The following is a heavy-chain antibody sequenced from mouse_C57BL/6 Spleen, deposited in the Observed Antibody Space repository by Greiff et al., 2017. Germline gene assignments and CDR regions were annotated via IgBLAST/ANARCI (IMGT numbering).Heavy chain of an antibody. D-gene: IGHD3-2*02. CDR1: GYAFSSSW. CDR2: IYPGDGDT. J-gene: IGHJ2*01. Sequence: VQLQQSGPELVKPGASVKISCKASGYAFSSSWMNWVKQRPGKGLEWIGRIYPGDGDTNYNGKFKGKATLTADKSSSTAYMQLSSLTSEDSAVYFCARSGSSVYVRYYFDYWGQGTTLTVSS. CDR3: ARSGSSVYVRYYFDY. V-gene: IGHV1-82*01.